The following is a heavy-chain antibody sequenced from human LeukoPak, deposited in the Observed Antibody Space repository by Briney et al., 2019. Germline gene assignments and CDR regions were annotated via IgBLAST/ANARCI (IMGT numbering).Heavy chain of an antibody. CDR3: ARGSGVHWRWGTNWFDP. V-gene: IGHV1-46*02. Sequence: ASVKVSCKASGYTFNSHGITWVRQAPGQGLEWMGIINPSGGSTSYAQKFQGRVTMTRDTSTSTVYMELSSLRSEDTAVYYCARGSGVHWRWGTNWFDPWGQGTLVTVSS. CDR1: GYTFNSHG. CDR2: INPSGGST. D-gene: IGHD5-24*01. J-gene: IGHJ5*02.